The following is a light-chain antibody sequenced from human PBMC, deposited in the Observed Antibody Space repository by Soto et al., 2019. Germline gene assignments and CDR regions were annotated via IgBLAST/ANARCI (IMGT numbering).Light chain of an antibody. V-gene: IGKV4-1*01. CDR1: QSVFYSSSNKNY. J-gene: IGKJ3*01. CDR2: WAS. CDR3: QQYYSTPLT. Sequence: DIVMTQSPDSLAVSLGERATIDCKSSQSVFYSSSNKNYLAWYQQKPGQPPKLLISWASTRESGVPGRFSGSGSGTDFTLTISSLQAEDVAVYYCQQYYSTPLTFGPGTKVDI.